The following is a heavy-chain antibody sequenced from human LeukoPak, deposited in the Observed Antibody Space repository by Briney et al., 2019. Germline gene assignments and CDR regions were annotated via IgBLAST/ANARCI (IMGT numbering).Heavy chain of an antibody. CDR3: ARDPGNPIFCYGMDV. Sequence: GGSLRLSCAASGFTFSSYAMHWVRQAPGKGLEWVAVISYDGSNKYYADSVKGRFTISRDNSKNTLYLQMNSLRAEDTAVYYCARDPGNPIFCYGMDVWGQGTTVTVSS. CDR1: GFTFSSYA. V-gene: IGHV3-30-3*01. D-gene: IGHD3-3*01. CDR2: ISYDGSNK. J-gene: IGHJ6*02.